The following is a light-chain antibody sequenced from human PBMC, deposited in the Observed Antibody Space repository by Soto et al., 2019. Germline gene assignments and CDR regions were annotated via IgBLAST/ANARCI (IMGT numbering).Light chain of an antibody. CDR1: NIGSKS. Sequence: SYELTQPPSVSVAPGQTARITCGGNNIGSKSVHWHQQKPGQAPVLVVYDDSDRPSGIPERFSGSNSGNTATLTISRVEAGDEADYYCQVWDSSSDHSVVFGGGTKVTVL. J-gene: IGLJ2*01. CDR2: DDS. CDR3: QVWDSSSDHSVV. V-gene: IGLV3-21*02.